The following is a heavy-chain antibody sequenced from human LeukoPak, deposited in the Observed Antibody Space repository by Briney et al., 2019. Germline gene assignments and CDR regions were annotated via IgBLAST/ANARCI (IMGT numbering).Heavy chain of an antibody. V-gene: IGHV3-53*01. D-gene: IGHD5-18*01. Sequence: TGGSLRLSCAASVLTVSSKYMSWVRQAPGKGLERVSAIYSGGSTYYADSVKGRFTISRDNSKNTLYLQMNSLRAEDTAVYYCASSLGYSYEIWGQGTLVTVSS. CDR2: IYSGGST. CDR3: ASSLGYSYEI. CDR1: VLTVSSKY. J-gene: IGHJ4*02.